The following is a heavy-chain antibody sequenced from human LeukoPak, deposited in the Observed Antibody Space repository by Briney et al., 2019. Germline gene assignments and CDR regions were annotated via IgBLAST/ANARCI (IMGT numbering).Heavy chain of an antibody. V-gene: IGHV5-51*01. CDR2: IYPGDSDT. CDR1: GYSFTSYW. D-gene: IGHD3-22*01. J-gene: IGHJ4*02. Sequence: PGESLKISCKGSGYSFTSYWIGWVRQMPGKGLEWMGIIYPGDSDTRYSPSFQGQVTISADKSISTAYLQWSSLKASDTAVYYCARHYYDSSGYYRTFDYWGQGTLVTVSS. CDR3: ARHYYDSSGYYRTFDY.